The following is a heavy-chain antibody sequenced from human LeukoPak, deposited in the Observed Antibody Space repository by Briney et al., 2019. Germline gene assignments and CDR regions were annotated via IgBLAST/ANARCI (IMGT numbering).Heavy chain of an antibody. CDR2: IVVGSGNT. V-gene: IGHV1-58*02. J-gene: IGHJ4*02. D-gene: IGHD1-26*01. Sequence: TSVKVSFKASGFTFTSSAMRWMRQARGQRLEWIGWIVVGSGNTNYAQKFQERVTITRDMSTSRAYMELSSLRSEDTAVYYCAAVQVGANYYFDYWGQGTLVTVSS. CDR1: GFTFTSSA. CDR3: AAVQVGANYYFDY.